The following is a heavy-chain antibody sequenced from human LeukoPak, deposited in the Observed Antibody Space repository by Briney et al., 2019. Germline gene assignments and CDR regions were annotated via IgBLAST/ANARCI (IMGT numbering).Heavy chain of an antibody. CDR1: GFTFSSYA. V-gene: IGHV3-64D*09. Sequence: VGSLRLSCSASGFTFSSYAMHWVRQAPGKGLEYVSAIRSNGGSTYYADSVKGRFTISRDNSKNTLYLQMSSLRAEDTAVYYCVKAVGAKGDYYYYYGMDVWGQGTTVTVSS. J-gene: IGHJ6*02. CDR3: VKAVGAKGDYYYYYGMDV. D-gene: IGHD1-26*01. CDR2: IRSNGGST.